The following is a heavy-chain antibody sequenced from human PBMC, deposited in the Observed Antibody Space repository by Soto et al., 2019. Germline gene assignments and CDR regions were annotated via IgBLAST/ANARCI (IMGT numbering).Heavy chain of an antibody. Sequence: ASLKDSCTASGYLFTAYSMHWVRLAPGQGLEWMGVVNPSGGSTKYAQNFQGRVTMTRDTSTTTIYMELSSLRSDDTAIYYCAREENCSGGTCYSEYFHRWGQGTLVTVSS. V-gene: IGHV1-46*01. CDR3: AREENCSGGTCYSEYFHR. D-gene: IGHD2-15*01. CDR1: GYLFTAYS. CDR2: VNPSGGST. J-gene: IGHJ1*01.